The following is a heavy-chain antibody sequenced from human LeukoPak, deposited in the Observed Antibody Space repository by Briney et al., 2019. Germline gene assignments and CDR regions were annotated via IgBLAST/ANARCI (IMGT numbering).Heavy chain of an antibody. CDR2: ISHDGSNK. CDR3: DTYYYDSPRAFDI. V-gene: IGHV3-30*03. D-gene: IGHD3-22*01. Sequence: PGGSLRLSCAASGFTFSSYGMHWVRQAPGKGLEWVADISHDGSNKYYADSVKGRFTISRDNSKNTLYLQMNSLRAEDTAVYYCDTYYYDSPRAFDIWGQGTMVTASS. CDR1: GFTFSSYG. J-gene: IGHJ3*02.